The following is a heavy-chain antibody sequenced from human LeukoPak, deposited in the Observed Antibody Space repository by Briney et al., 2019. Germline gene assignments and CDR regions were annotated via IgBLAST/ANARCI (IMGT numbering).Heavy chain of an antibody. CDR2: IYHSGST. J-gene: IGHJ4*02. CDR3: AGYCSSTSCYRGYDY. CDR1: GYSISSGYY. V-gene: IGHV4-38-2*01. Sequence: SETLSLTCAVSGYSISSGYYWGWIRQPPGKGLEWIGSIYHSGSTYNNPSLKSRVTISVDTSKNQFSLKLSSVTAADTAVYYCAGYCSSTSCYRGYDYWGQGTLVTVSS. D-gene: IGHD2-2*01.